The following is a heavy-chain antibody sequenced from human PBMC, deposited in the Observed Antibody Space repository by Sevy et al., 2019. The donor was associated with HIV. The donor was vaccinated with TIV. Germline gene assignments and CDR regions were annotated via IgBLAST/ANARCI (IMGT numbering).Heavy chain of an antibody. V-gene: IGHV3-49*03. CDR3: TRDGGGGNILASYYYYDMDV. CDR2: IRSKDYRGTT. J-gene: IGHJ6*02. Sequence: GGSLILSCTTSGFTFGDFAMSWFRQAPGKGLEWVGFIRSKDYRGTTEHAASVKGRFTISRDDSKNIAYMQMNSLKTEDTAVYFCTRDGGGGNILASYYYYDMDVWGQGTTVTVSS. CDR1: GFTFGDFA. D-gene: IGHD2-21*01.